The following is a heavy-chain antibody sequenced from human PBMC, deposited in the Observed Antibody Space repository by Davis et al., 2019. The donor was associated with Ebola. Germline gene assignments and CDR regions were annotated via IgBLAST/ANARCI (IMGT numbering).Heavy chain of an antibody. J-gene: IGHJ6*02. Sequence: ASVKVSCKASGYTFTGYYMHWVRQAPGQGLEWMGWINPNSGGTNYAQKFQGRVTMTRDTSISTAYMELSRLRSDDTAVYYCARGPRIQTYYYYGMDVWGQGTTVTVSS. CDR3: ARGPRIQTYYYYGMDV. CDR2: INPNSGGT. V-gene: IGHV1-2*02. D-gene: IGHD2-15*01. CDR1: GYTFTGYY.